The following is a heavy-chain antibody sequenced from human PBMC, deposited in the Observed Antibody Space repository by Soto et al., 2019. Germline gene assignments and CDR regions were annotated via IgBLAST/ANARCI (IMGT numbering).Heavy chain of an antibody. D-gene: IGHD3-10*01. CDR1: GFTFSNAW. CDR2: IKSKTDGGTT. Sequence: GGSLRLSCAASGFTFSNAWMNWVRQAPGKGLEWVGRIKSKTDGGTTDYAAPVKGRFTISRDDSKNTLYLQMNSLKTEDTAVYYCTLGLLWFGELSYWGQGTLVTVSS. V-gene: IGHV3-15*07. CDR3: TLGLLWFGELSY. J-gene: IGHJ4*02.